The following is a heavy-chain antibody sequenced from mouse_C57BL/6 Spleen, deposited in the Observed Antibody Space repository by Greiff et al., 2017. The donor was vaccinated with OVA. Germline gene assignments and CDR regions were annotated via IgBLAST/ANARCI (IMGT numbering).Heavy chain of an antibody. CDR3: ARDVYGSSGAMDY. CDR1: GFTFSDYY. J-gene: IGHJ4*01. CDR2: INYDGSST. Sequence: EVHLVESEGGLVQPGSSMKLSCTASGFTFSDYYMAWVRQVPEKGLEWVANINYDGSSTYYLDSLKSRFIISRDNAKNILYLQMSSLKSEDTATYYCARDVYGSSGAMDYWGQGTSVTVSS. V-gene: IGHV5-16*01. D-gene: IGHD1-1*01.